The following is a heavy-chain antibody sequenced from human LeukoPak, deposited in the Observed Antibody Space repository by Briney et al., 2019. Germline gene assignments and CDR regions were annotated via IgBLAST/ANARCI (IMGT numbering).Heavy chain of an antibody. CDR2: IRYDGSNK. Sequence: GGSLRLSCAASGFTFSSYGMHWVRQAPGKGLEWVAFIRYDGSNKYYADSVKGRFTISRDNSKNTLYLQMNSLRAEDTALYYCARFDGGSSSWYYYYYYMDVWGKGTTVTVSS. J-gene: IGHJ6*03. D-gene: IGHD6-13*01. CDR1: GFTFSSYG. CDR3: ARFDGGSSSWYYYYYYMDV. V-gene: IGHV3-30*02.